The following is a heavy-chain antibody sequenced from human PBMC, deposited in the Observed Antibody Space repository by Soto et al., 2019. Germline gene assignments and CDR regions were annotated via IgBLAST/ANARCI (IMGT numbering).Heavy chain of an antibody. Sequence: EVQLVQSGGGLVQPGGSLRLSCVASGFTFSDYWMHWVRQAPGEGLVWVSHIDSDGGSISYADSVKGRFTISRDNAKNTMYLQMTSLRAEDSAVYYCARDLPPVYSGGDYWGQGTQVAVSS. J-gene: IGHJ4*02. V-gene: IGHV3-74*01. CDR2: IDSDGGSI. CDR3: ARDLPPVYSGGDY. CDR1: GFTFSDYW. D-gene: IGHD6-19*01.